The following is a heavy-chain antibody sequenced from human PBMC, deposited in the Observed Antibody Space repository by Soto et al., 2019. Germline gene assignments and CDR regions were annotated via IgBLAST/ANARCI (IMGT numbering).Heavy chain of an antibody. CDR3: AHAGDYALLTFDH. Sequence: QITLKESGPPLVRPAQTLTLTCAFSGFFLTTYDMGVAWIRQPPGKALEWLALIYWDDDKRYSPSLKDRLAISKDTSRNQVVLTITNMAPGDTATYFCAHAGDYALLTFDHWGPGTLVTVSS. J-gene: IGHJ4*02. CDR1: GFFLTTYDMG. CDR2: IYWDDDK. D-gene: IGHD4-17*01. V-gene: IGHV2-5*02.